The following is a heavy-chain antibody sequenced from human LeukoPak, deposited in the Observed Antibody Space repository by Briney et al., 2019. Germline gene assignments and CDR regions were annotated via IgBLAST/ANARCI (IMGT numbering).Heavy chain of an antibody. CDR2: IYTSGST. CDR3: ARLLPGIAAAGTGSDY. Sequence: SETLSLTGTVSGGSISSYYWSWLRQPAGKGLEWIGRIYTSGSTNYNPSLKSRVTMSVDTSKNQFSLKLSSVTAADTAVYYCARLLPGIAAAGTGSDYWGQGTLVTVSS. J-gene: IGHJ4*02. D-gene: IGHD6-13*01. V-gene: IGHV4-4*07. CDR1: GGSISSYY.